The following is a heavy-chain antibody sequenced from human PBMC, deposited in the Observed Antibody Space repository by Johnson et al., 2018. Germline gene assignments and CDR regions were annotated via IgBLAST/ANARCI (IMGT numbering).Heavy chain of an antibody. CDR2: ISYDGSNK. Sequence: QVQLQESGGGVVQPGRSLRLSCVASGFTFRNYGMHWVRQAPGKGLEWVAVISYDGSNKYYADSVKGRFTISRDNSKNTLYLQMNSRRAEDTAVYYCAKGVVLMEYQDAFDIWGQGTMVTVSS. CDR3: AKGVVLMEYQDAFDI. CDR1: GFTFRNYG. V-gene: IGHV3-30*18. J-gene: IGHJ3*02. D-gene: IGHD2-2*01.